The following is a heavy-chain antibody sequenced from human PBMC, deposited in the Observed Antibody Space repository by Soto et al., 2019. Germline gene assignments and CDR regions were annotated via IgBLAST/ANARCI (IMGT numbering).Heavy chain of an antibody. V-gene: IGHV3-33*01. J-gene: IGHJ4*02. D-gene: IGHD6-19*01. Sequence: GGSLRLSCAASGFTFSSYGMHWVRQAPGKGLEWVAVIWYDGSNKYYAGSVKGRFTISRDNSKNTLYLQMNSLRAEDTAVYYCARDRRQWLVNDFGGFDYWGQGTLVTVSS. CDR2: IWYDGSNK. CDR1: GFTFSSYG. CDR3: ARDRRQWLVNDFGGFDY.